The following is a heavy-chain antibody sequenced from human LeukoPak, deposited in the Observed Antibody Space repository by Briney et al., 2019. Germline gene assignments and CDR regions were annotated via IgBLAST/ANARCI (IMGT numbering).Heavy chain of an antibody. CDR1: GFTFSSYA. CDR2: ISSNGGST. J-gene: IGHJ4*02. Sequence: GGSLRLSCAASGFTFSSYAMHWVRQAPGKGLEYVSAISSNGGSTYYANSVKGRFTISRDNSKNTLYLQMNSLRAEDTAVYYCAKVTWGGDDWGQGTLVTVPS. CDR3: AKVTWGGDD. V-gene: IGHV3-64*01. D-gene: IGHD7-27*01.